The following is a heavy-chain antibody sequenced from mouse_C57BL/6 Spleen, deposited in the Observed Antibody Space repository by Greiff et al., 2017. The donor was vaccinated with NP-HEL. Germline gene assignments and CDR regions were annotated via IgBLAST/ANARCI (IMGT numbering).Heavy chain of an antibody. V-gene: IGHV1-55*01. CDR2: IYPGSGST. Sequence: QVQLQQPGAELVKPGASVKMSCKASGYTFTSYWITWVKQRPGQGLEWIGDIYPGSGSTNYNEKFKSKATLTVDTSSSTAYMQLSSLTSEDSAVYYGARAPGTRAGYYFDYWGQGTTLTVSS. D-gene: IGHD4-1*01. CDR3: ARAPGTRAGYYFDY. J-gene: IGHJ2*01. CDR1: GYTFTSYW.